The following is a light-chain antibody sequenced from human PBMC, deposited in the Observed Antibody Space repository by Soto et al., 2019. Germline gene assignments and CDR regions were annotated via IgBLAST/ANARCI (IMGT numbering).Light chain of an antibody. J-gene: IGKJ5*01. Sequence: EIVLTQSPATLSLSPGERATLSCRASQSVSSYLAWYQQKPGQAPRLLIYDASNRATGIPDRFSGSGSGTDFTLTISRLEPEDFAVYYCQQYGSSPITFGQGTRLEMK. CDR2: DAS. V-gene: IGKV3-20*01. CDR3: QQYGSSPIT. CDR1: QSVSSY.